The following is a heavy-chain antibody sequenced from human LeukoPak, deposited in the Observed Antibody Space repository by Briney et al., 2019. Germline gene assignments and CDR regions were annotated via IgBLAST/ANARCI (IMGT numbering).Heavy chain of an antibody. J-gene: IGHJ3*02. Sequence: ASVKVSCKASGYTFTSYDINWVRQAAGQGLEWMGWMNPNSGNTGYAQKFQGRVTMTRNTSISTAYMELSSLRSEDTAVYYCARGLEWELDRLDAFDIWGQGTMVTVSS. V-gene: IGHV1-8*01. CDR1: GYTFTSYD. CDR3: ARGLEWELDRLDAFDI. D-gene: IGHD1-26*01. CDR2: MNPNSGNT.